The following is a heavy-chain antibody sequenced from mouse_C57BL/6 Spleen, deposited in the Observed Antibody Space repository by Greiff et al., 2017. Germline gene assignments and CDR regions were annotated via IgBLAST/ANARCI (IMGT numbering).Heavy chain of an antibody. Sequence: VQLQQSGAELVRPGASVTLSCKASGYTFTDSEMHWVKQTPVPGLELIGAIDPETGGTAYNQKFKGKAILTADKSSSTAYMELRSLTSEDSAVYYCTRGGYYYAMDYWGQGTSVTVSS. CDR1: GYTFTDSE. CDR3: TRGGYYYAMDY. CDR2: IDPETGGT. V-gene: IGHV1-15*01. J-gene: IGHJ4*01.